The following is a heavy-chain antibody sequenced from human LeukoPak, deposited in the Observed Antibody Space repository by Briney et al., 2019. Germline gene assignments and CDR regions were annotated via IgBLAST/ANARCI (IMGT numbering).Heavy chain of an antibody. CDR3: ARDRNYYGSGSYPRAGYFQH. D-gene: IGHD3-10*01. CDR1: GGSFSGYY. Sequence: SETLSLTCAVYGGSFSGYYWSWIRQPPGKGLEWIGEINHSGSTNYNPSLKSRVTISVDTSKNQFSLKLSSVTAADTAVYYCARDRNYYGSGSYPRAGYFQHWGQRTLVTVSS. V-gene: IGHV4-34*01. J-gene: IGHJ1*01. CDR2: INHSGST.